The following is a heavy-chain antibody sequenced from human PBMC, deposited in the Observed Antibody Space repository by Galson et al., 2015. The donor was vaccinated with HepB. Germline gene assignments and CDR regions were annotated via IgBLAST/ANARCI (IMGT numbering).Heavy chain of an antibody. CDR3: TRDNYGKMDV. J-gene: IGHJ6*04. V-gene: IGHV4-30-2*01. CDR1: GGSISSGGYS. CDR2: IYHSGST. D-gene: IGHD3-16*01. Sequence: TLSLTCAVSGGSISSGGYSWSWLRQPPGKGLEWIGYIYHSGSTYYNPSLKSRVTISVDRSKNQFSLKLSSVTAADTAVYYCTRDNYGKMDVWGKGTTVTVSS.